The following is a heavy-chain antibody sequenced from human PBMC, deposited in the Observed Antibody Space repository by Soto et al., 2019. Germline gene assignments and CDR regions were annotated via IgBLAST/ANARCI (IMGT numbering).Heavy chain of an antibody. D-gene: IGHD3-22*01. Sequence: PSETLSLTCAVYGGSFSGYGWSCIRQHPGKGLEWIGDINHSGSTNYNPSLKSRVTISVDTSKNQFSLKLSSVTAADTAVYYCARDLSYYYDSSGYDTENWFDPWGQGTLVTVSS. V-gene: IGHV4-34*09. CDR2: INHSGST. J-gene: IGHJ5*02. CDR3: ARDLSYYYDSSGYDTENWFDP. CDR1: GGSFSGYG.